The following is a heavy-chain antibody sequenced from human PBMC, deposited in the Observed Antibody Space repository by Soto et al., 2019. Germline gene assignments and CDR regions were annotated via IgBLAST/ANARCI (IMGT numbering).Heavy chain of an antibody. D-gene: IGHD3-10*01. V-gene: IGHV4-31*03. CDR3: ARDHLITMVRGVIIPHYYGMDV. CDR2: ICYSGST. J-gene: IGHJ6*02. CDR1: GGSISSGGYY. Sequence: SETLSLTCTVSGGSISSGGYYWSWIRQHPGKGLEWIGYICYSGSTYYNPSLKSRVTISVDTSKNQFSLKLSSVTAADTAVYYCARDHLITMVRGVIIPHYYGMDVWGQGITVTVAS.